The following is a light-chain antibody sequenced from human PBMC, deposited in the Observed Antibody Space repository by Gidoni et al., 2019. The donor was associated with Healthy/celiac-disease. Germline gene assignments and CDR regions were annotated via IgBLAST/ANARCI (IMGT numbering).Light chain of an antibody. CDR1: QSISSY. V-gene: IGKV1-39*01. J-gene: IGKJ2*01. CDR2: AAS. Sequence: IQTTQSPSSLSASVGDRVTITCRASQSISSYLNWYQQKPGKAPKLLIYAASSLQSGVPSRFSGSGSGTDFTLTISSLQPEDFATYYCQQSYSTPGTFGQGTKVEIK. CDR3: QQSYSTPGT.